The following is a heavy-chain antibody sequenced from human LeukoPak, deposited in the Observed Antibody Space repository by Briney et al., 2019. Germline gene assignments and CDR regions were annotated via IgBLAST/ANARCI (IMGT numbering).Heavy chain of an antibody. CDR2: INHSGST. D-gene: IGHD5-18*01. Sequence: SETLSLTCAVYGGSFSGYYWSWIRQPPGKGLEWIGEINHSGSTNYNLSLKSRVTISVDTSKNQFSLKLSSVTAADTAVYYCARLGVDTAMVTYPYFDYWGQGTLVTVSS. CDR1: GGSFSGYY. J-gene: IGHJ4*02. V-gene: IGHV4-34*01. CDR3: ARLGVDTAMVTYPYFDY.